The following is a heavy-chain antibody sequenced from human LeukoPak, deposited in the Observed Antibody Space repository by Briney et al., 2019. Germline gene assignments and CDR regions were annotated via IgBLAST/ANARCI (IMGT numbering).Heavy chain of an antibody. CDR1: GFTFTNYV. J-gene: IGHJ4*02. D-gene: IGHD1-26*01. V-gene: IGHV3-30-3*01. CDR3: ARDLDSGSLDY. CDR2: ISYDGSNK. Sequence: GGSLRLSCAASGFTFTNYVMHWVRQAPGKGLEWVAVISYDGSNKYYADSVKGRFTISRDNSKNTLYLQMNSLRAEDTAVYYCARDLDSGSLDYWGQGTLVTVSS.